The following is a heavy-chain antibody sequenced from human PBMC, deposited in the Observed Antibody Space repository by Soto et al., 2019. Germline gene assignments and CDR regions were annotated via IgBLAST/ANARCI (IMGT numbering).Heavy chain of an antibody. Sequence: ASVKVSCKASGYTFTSYAMHWVRQAPGQRLEWMGWINAGNGNTKYSQKFQGRVTMTTDTSTSTAYMELRSLRSDDTAVYYCARDYHNYYYSSGYYSIAAFDFWGQGTMVTVSS. D-gene: IGHD3-22*01. CDR2: INAGNGNT. CDR3: ARDYHNYYYSSGYYSIAAFDF. J-gene: IGHJ3*01. V-gene: IGHV1-3*01. CDR1: GYTFTSYA.